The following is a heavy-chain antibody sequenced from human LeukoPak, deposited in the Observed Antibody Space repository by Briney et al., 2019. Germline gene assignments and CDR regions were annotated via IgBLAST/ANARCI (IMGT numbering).Heavy chain of an antibody. CDR1: GFTFRNYA. CDR3: ARDLMGIAYRGAFYY. D-gene: IGHD6-13*01. Sequence: GGSLRLSCAASGFTFRNYAMRWVRQAPGKGLEWVANIKQDGSEKYYVDSVKGRFTISRDNAKNSLYLQMNSLRAEDTAVYYCARDLMGIAYRGAFYYWGQGTLVTVSS. CDR2: IKQDGSEK. J-gene: IGHJ4*02. V-gene: IGHV3-7*03.